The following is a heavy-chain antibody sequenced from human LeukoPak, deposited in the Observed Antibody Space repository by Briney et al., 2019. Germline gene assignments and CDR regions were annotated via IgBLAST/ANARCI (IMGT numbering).Heavy chain of an antibody. CDR3: ARTTILTGYYSPPDY. J-gene: IGHJ4*02. CDR2: INPNSGGT. CDR1: GYTFTSYG. Sequence: GASVKVSCKASGYTFTSYGISWVRQAPGQGLEWMGWINPNSGGTNYAQKFQGRVTMTRDTSISTAYMELSRLRSDDTAVYYCARTTILTGYYSPPDYWGQGTLVTVSS. V-gene: IGHV1-2*02. D-gene: IGHD3-9*01.